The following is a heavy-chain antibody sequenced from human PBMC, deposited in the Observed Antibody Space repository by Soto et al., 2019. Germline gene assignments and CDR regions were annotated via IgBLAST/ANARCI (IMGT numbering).Heavy chain of an antibody. CDR3: AKTGGRTPVTYYFDY. J-gene: IGHJ4*02. CDR1: GFTFSSYA. D-gene: IGHD4-17*01. V-gene: IGHV3-23*01. CDR2: LSGSGGST. Sequence: EVQLLESGGGLVQPGGSLRLSCAASGFTFSSYAMRWVRQAPGKGLEWVSALSGSGGSTYYADSVKGRFTISRDNSKNTLYLQMNSLRAADTAVYYCAKTGGRTPVTYYFDYWGQGTLVTVSS.